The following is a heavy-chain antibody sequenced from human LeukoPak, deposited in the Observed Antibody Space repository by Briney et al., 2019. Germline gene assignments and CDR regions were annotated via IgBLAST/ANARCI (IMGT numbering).Heavy chain of an antibody. CDR1: GFTFSSYA. CDR3: AKDPAGGTRQLRYYYDSSGAFDY. CDR2: ISGSGGST. Sequence: GGSLRLSCAASGFTFSSYAMSWVRQAPGKGLEWVSAISGSGGSTYYADSVKGRFTISRDNSKNTLYLQMNSLRAEDTAVYYCAKDPAGGTRQLRYYYDSSGAFDYWGQGTLVTVSS. D-gene: IGHD3-22*01. V-gene: IGHV3-23*01. J-gene: IGHJ4*02.